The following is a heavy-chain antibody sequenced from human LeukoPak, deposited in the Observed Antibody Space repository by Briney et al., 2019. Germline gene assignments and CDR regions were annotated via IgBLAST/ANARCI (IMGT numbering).Heavy chain of an antibody. CDR3: AKESGGYYDSSVFDY. CDR2: IWYDGSNK. V-gene: IGHV3-33*06. J-gene: IGHJ4*02. CDR1: GFTFSSYG. Sequence: GGSLRLSCAASGFTFSSYGMHWVRQAPGKGLEWVAVIWYDGSNKYYADSAKGRFTISRDNSKNTLYLQMNSLRAEDTAVYYCAKESGGYYDSSVFDYWGQGTLVTVSS. D-gene: IGHD3-22*01.